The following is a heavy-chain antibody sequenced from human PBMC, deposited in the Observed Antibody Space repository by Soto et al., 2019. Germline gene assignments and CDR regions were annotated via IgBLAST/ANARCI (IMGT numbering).Heavy chain of an antibody. Sequence: GGSLRLSCAASGFTFSSYSMNWVRQAPGKGLEWVSSISSSSSYIYYADSVKGRFTISRDNAKNSLYLQMNSLRAEDTAVYYCARDLLGFWSGYYSWPPPSNYYYGMDVWGQGTTVTVSS. CDR3: ARDLLGFWSGYYSWPPPSNYYYGMDV. CDR2: ISSSSSYI. CDR1: GFTFSSYS. D-gene: IGHD3-3*01. V-gene: IGHV3-21*01. J-gene: IGHJ6*02.